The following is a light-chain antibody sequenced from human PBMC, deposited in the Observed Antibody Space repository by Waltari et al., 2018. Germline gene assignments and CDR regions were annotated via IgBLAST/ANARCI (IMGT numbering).Light chain of an antibody. J-gene: IGKJ5*01. V-gene: IGKV2-30*02. CDR2: KVS. CDR3: MQGTHWPIT. Sequence: DVVMTQSPLSLPVTLGQPASISCRSSQSLVHSDGNTYLSWFQQRPGQSPRRLIYKVSNRDSVRDCGIPDRFSGSGSGTDFTLKVSRGEAGDVGVYYCMQGTHWPITFGQGTRLEIK. CDR1: QSLVHSDGNTY.